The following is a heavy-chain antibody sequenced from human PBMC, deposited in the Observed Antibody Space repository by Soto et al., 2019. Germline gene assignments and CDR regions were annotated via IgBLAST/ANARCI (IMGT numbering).Heavy chain of an antibody. CDR2: IIPIFGTT. D-gene: IGHD5-12*01. J-gene: IGHJ4*02. V-gene: IGHV1-69*12. CDR3: ARETGYDGDSGY. CDR1: GDTFRNYA. Sequence: QVQLVQSGAEVKKPGSSVKVSCRTSGDTFRNYAISWVRQAPGQGLEWMGGIIPIFGTTSYAQKFQGRVTITADESTNTVYLALSSLRSEDTAIYYCARETGYDGDSGYWGQGTRVSVSS.